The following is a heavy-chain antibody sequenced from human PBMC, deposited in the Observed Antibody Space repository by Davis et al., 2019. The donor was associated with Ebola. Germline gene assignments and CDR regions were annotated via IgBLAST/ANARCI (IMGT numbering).Heavy chain of an antibody. CDR2: IYYSGNT. CDR1: GGSFSGYY. D-gene: IGHD4-23*01. V-gene: IGHV4-30-4*08. Sequence: LRLSCAVYGGSFSGYYWSWIRQPPGKGLEWIGYIYYSGNTSYNPSLESRVTISVDTSKNQFSLKLSSVTAADTAVYYCARGDFDYGGNSHAFDIWGQGTVVTVSS. CDR3: ARGDFDYGGNSHAFDI. J-gene: IGHJ3*02.